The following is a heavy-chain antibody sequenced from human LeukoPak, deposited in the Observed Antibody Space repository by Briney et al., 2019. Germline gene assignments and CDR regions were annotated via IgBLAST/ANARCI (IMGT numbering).Heavy chain of an antibody. J-gene: IGHJ6*02. V-gene: IGHV4-59*01. CDR2: TYYSGKN. D-gene: IGHD4-17*01. Sequence: PSETLSLTCTVSGGSISSYYGYWIRQPPGKGLEWIGYTYYSGKNNYNPSLKSRVSISVDTSRNQFSLKLTSVTAADTAVYYCARAPRGTVTTGPGAMDVWGQGTTVTVSS. CDR3: ARAPRGTVTTGPGAMDV. CDR1: GGSISSYY.